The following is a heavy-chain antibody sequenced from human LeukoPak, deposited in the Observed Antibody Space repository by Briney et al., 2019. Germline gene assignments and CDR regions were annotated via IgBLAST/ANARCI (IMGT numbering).Heavy chain of an antibody. CDR3: ARDWFHAIDY. J-gene: IGHJ4*02. V-gene: IGHV3-11*04. CDR1: GFTFTDYY. CDR2: ISSSGGTI. Sequence: GGSLRLSCAASGFTFTDYYMNWIRQAPGKGLEWVSYISSSGGTIYYADSVKGRFTISRDNAKNTLYLQMNSLRDEDTAVYYCARDWFHAIDYWGQGTLVTVSS. D-gene: IGHD2/OR15-2a*01.